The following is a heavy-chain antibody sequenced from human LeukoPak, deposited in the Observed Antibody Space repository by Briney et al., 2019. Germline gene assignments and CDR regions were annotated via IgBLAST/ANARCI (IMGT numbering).Heavy chain of an antibody. CDR1: GFTFSDYY. CDR2: ISSSGSTI. V-gene: IGHV3-11*01. Sequence: PGGSLRLSCAASGFTFSDYYMSWIRQAPGKGLEWIPYISSSGSTIFQADSMKGRFTISRDNAKNSLYLQMNNLRVEDTAVYYCARVSSQQLKWGQGTLVTVSS. D-gene: IGHD6-13*01. J-gene: IGHJ4*02. CDR3: ARVSSQQLK.